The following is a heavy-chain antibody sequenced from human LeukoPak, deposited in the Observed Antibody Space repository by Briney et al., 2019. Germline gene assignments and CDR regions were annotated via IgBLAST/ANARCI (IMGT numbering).Heavy chain of an antibody. V-gene: IGHV3-43*01. D-gene: IGHD3-10*01. J-gene: IGHJ4*02. Sequence: GGSLRLSCAASGFTFDDYTMHWVRHAPGKGLEWVSLISWDGGSTYYADSVKGRFTISRDNSKNSLYLQMNSLRTEDTALYYCARGYYYGSGSADPIDYWGQGTLVTVSS. CDR2: ISWDGGST. CDR1: GFTFDDYT. CDR3: ARGYYYGSGSADPIDY.